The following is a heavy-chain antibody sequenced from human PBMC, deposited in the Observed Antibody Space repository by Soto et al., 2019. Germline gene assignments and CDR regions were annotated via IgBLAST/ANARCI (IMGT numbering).Heavy chain of an antibody. J-gene: IGHJ4*02. CDR3: AKDKAVSPYIFDY. CDR2: ISGSGDST. D-gene: IGHD6-19*01. CDR1: GFTFSSYA. V-gene: IGHV3-23*01. Sequence: GGSLRLSCAASGFTFSSYAMSWVRQAPGKGLEWVSAISGSGDSTHYADSVKGRFTISRDNSKNTLYLQMNSLRAEDTALYYCAKDKAVSPYIFDYWGQGTLVTVSS.